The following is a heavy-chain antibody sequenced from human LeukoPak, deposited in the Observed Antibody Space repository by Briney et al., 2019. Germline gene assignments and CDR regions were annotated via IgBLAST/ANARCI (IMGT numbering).Heavy chain of an antibody. D-gene: IGHD3-10*01. V-gene: IGHV3-23*01. J-gene: IGHJ4*02. CDR1: GFTFSNYA. Sequence: GGSLTLSCATSGFTFSNYAMSWVRQAPGKGRVWVSTINGSTENTYYADPVRVPFTISRDNAKNTMYLQMNRLRAEGTAIYYCARAPRKFRGISVTPLYYFDHWRQGALVPVSS. CDR3: ARAPRKFRGISVTPLYYFDH. CDR2: INGSTENT.